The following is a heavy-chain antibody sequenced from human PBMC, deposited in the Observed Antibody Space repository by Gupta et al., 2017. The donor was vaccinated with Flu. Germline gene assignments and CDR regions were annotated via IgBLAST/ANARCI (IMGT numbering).Heavy chain of an antibody. Sequence: QVQLVESGGGVVQPGRSLRLSCAASGFTFSSYGMPWVRQAPGKGLEWVAVISYDGSNKYYADSVKGRFTISRDNSKNTLYLQMNSLRAEDTAVYYCAKDHGRAVRGVADYWGQGTLVTVSS. J-gene: IGHJ4*02. D-gene: IGHD3-10*01. CDR3: AKDHGRAVRGVADY. V-gene: IGHV3-30*18. CDR1: GFTFSSYG. CDR2: ISYDGSNK.